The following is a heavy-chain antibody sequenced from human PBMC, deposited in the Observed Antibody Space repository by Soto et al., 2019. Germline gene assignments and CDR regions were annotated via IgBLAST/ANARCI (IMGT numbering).Heavy chain of an antibody. CDR2: INHSGST. Sequence: QVQLQQWDAGLLKPSETLSLTCAVYGGSFSGYYWSWIRQPPGKGLEWIGEINHSGSTNYNPSLKSRVTISVDTSKNQCSLKLSSVTAADTAVYYCARAWGGVPDYWGQGTLVTVSS. J-gene: IGHJ4*02. D-gene: IGHD3-16*01. CDR1: GGSFSGYY. V-gene: IGHV4-34*01. CDR3: ARAWGGVPDY.